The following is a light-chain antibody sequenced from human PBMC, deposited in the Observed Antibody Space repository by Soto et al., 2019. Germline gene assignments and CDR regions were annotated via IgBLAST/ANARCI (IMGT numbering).Light chain of an antibody. V-gene: IGKV3-15*01. CDR2: DAS. Sequence: EIVLTQSPATLSLSPGERATLSCRASQSVSSNLAWHQQKPGQAPRILMYDASTRATGISARFSGSGSGTEFTLTISSLQSEDFAVYYCQQYNNWPPITFGQGTRLEIK. CDR3: QQYNNWPPIT. J-gene: IGKJ5*01. CDR1: QSVSSN.